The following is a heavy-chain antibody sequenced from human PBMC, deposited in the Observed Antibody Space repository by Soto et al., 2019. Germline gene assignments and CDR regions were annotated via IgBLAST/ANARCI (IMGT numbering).Heavy chain of an antibody. D-gene: IGHD6-6*01. J-gene: IGHJ5*02. CDR3: AKGGPGLRQYEQLVPWFDP. Sequence: GASVKVSCKSSGYTFTSYAMHWVRQDTGQRLEWMGWINAGNGNTKYSQKFQGRVTITRDTSASTAYMELSSLRSEDTAVYYCAKGGPGLRQYEQLVPWFDPWGQGTLVTVSS. V-gene: IGHV1-3*01. CDR2: INAGNGNT. CDR1: GYTFTSYA.